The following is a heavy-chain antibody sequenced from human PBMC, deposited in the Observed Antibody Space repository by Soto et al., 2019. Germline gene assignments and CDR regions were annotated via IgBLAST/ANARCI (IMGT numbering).Heavy chain of an antibody. Sequence: EVQLVESGGGLVQPGGSLRLSCVVSGLTFSNVWMSWVRQAPGKGLEWVGRIKNKIDGKTTDYAAAVDGRFIISRDDSKNTVYLQMNSLKSEDTAVYYCTTNDAFDVWGQGTMVTVSP. CDR1: GLTFSNVW. J-gene: IGHJ3*01. CDR2: IKNKIDGKTT. V-gene: IGHV3-15*01. CDR3: TTNDAFDV.